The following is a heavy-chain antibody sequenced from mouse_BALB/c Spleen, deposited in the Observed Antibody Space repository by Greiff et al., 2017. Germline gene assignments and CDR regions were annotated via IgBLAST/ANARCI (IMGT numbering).Heavy chain of an antibody. Sequence: EVKLQESGPGLVKPSQSLSLTCSVTGYSITSGYYWNWIRQFPGNKLEWMGYISYDGSNNYNPSLKNRISITRDTSKNQFFLKLNSVTTEDTATYYCARTYYRYDVDYWGQGTTLTVSS. CDR1: GYSITSGYY. D-gene: IGHD2-14*01. V-gene: IGHV3-6*02. CDR2: ISYDGSN. CDR3: ARTYYRYDVDY. J-gene: IGHJ2*01.